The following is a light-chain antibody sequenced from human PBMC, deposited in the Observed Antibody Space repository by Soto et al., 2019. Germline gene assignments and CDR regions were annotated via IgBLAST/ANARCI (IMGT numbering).Light chain of an antibody. V-gene: IGLV2-14*01. CDR2: EVS. CDR3: SSFTSSSTQV. Sequence: QSALTQPASVSGSPGQSITISCTGTSSDVGGYNYVSWYQQHPGKFPKLMIYEVSNRPSGVVNRFSGSKSGNTASLTISGLQAEDEADYYCSSFTSSSTQVFGTGTKLTVL. J-gene: IGLJ1*01. CDR1: SSDVGGYNY.